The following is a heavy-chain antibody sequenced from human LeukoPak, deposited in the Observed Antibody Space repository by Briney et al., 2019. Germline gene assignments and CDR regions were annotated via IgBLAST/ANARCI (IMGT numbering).Heavy chain of an antibody. CDR3: ASPCTNGVCYTDY. CDR2: IYYSGST. CDR1: GGSISSSSYY. D-gene: IGHD2-8*01. Sequence: SGTLSLTCTVSGGSISSSSYYWGWIRQPPGKGLEWIGSIYYSGSTYYNPSLKSRVTISVDTSKNQFSLKLRSVTAADTAVYYCASPCTNGVCYTDYWGQGTLVTVSS. V-gene: IGHV4-39*01. J-gene: IGHJ4*02.